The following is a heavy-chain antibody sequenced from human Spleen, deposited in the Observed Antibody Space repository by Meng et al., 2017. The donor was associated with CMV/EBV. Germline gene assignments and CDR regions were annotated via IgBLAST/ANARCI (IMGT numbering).Heavy chain of an antibody. CDR1: GFPFDVYA. J-gene: IGHJ4*02. CDR2: VSWDGAVT. Sequence: GFPFDVYAMHWVRQVPGKGLEWVSAVSWDGAVTHYAESARGRFAISRDSNRNSLFLQMHSLKSEDTALYFCAKNLQARGGIWFPDHWGQGTLVTVSS. CDR3: AKNLQARGGIWFPDH. V-gene: IGHV3-43D*03. D-gene: IGHD3-10*01.